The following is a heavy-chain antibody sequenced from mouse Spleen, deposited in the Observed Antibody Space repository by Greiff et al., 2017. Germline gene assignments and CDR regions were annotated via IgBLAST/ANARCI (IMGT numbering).Heavy chain of an antibody. CDR3: ARRGFYALDY. CDR2: INPGSGGT. Sequence: QVQLQQSGAELMKPGASVKLSCKATGYTFTGYWIEWVKQRPGQGLEWIGVINPGSGGTNYTEKFKGKATLTADKSSSTAYLQLSSLPSDDSAVYFCARRGFYALDYWGEGTSVTVSS. J-gene: IGHJ4*01. CDR1: GYTFTGYW. V-gene: IGHV1-54*01.